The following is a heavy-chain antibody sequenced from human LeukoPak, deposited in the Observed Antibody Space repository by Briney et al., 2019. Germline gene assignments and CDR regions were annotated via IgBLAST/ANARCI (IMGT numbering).Heavy chain of an antibody. CDR2: IYYSGST. V-gene: IGHV4-59*08. CDR1: GGSISSYY. CDR3: ARHRMVATIDY. D-gene: IGHD5-12*01. J-gene: IGHJ4*02. Sequence: PSETLSLTCTVSGGSISSYYWSWIRQPPGKGLEWIGYIYYSGSTNYNPSLKSRVTISVDTSKNQFSLKLSSVTAADTAVYYCARHRMVATIDYWGQGTLVTVSS.